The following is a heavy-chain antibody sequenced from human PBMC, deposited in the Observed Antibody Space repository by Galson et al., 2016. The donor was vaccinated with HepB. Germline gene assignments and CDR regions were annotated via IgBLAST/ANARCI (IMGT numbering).Heavy chain of an antibody. D-gene: IGHD6-19*01. J-gene: IGHJ4*02. CDR1: GASISSYY. CDR2: VHNSGYT. Sequence: ETLSLTCTVSGASISSYYWHWIRLPTGKGLEWIGYVHNSGYTTYNPSLNGRVTISMDTSKNQFSLELSSVTAADTAVYYCARGETAVDRKCFFDYWGQGTLVTVSS. V-gene: IGHV4-59*12. CDR3: ARGETAVDRKCFFDY.